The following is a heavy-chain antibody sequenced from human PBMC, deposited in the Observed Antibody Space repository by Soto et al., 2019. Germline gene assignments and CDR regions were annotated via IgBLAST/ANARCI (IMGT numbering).Heavy chain of an antibody. CDR2: TYYRSKWYN. D-gene: IGHD6-19*01. V-gene: IGHV6-1*01. CDR1: GDSVSSNSAA. J-gene: IGHJ5*02. CDR3: AREAGPDRWFDP. Sequence: PSQTLSLTCAISGDSVSSNSAAWNWIRQSPSRGLEWLGRTYYRSKWYNDYAVSVKSRITINPDTSKNHFSLNLSSVTAADTAVYYCAREAGPDRWFDPWGQGTLVTVSS.